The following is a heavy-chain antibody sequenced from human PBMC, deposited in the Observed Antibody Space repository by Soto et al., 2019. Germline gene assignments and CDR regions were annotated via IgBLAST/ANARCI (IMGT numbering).Heavy chain of an antibody. CDR2: VSASGLNT. J-gene: IGHJ4*02. CDR1: GFTFSTYA. CDR3: AQERTRRASWYFVDQ. Sequence: EVQLLESGGKLVQPGGSLTLSCAASGFTFSTYAMAWVRQAPGKGLEWVSGVSASGLNTDYADPVKGRFYISRDNSKSTLSRHMNSLRSEDTALCYCAQERTRRASWYFVDQWGQGTPVTVSS. V-gene: IGHV3-23*01. D-gene: IGHD6-13*01.